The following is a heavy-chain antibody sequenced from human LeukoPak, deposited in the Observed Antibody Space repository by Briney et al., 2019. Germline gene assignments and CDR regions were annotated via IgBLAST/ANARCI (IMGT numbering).Heavy chain of an antibody. CDR1: GFTFGDYA. D-gene: IGHD3/OR15-3a*01. CDR2: IRSKAYGWTT. Sequence: GRSLRLSCTASGFTFGDYAMSWVRQAPGKGLEWVGFIRSKAYGWTTEYAASVKGRFTISRDDSKSIAYLQMNSLKTEDTAVYYCTRDNLVEDWSHAFPRYYYYGMDVWGKGTTVTVSS. J-gene: IGHJ6*04. CDR3: TRDNLVEDWSHAFPRYYYYGMDV. V-gene: IGHV3-49*04.